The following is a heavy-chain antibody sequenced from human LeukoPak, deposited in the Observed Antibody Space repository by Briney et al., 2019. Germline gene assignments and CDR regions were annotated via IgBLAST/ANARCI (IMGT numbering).Heavy chain of an antibody. CDR3: ARGIADPYSFDS. V-gene: IGHV4-4*07. D-gene: IGHD6-13*01. J-gene: IGHJ4*02. CDR1: GGSINFYY. CDR2: IYSTGST. Sequence: PSETLSLTCTVSGGSINFYYWSWIRQPAGKGLEWIGRIYSTGSTNYSPSLKSRVTMSVDKSKNQFPLNLSSVTAADTAVYYCARGIADPYSFDSWGQGTLVTVSS.